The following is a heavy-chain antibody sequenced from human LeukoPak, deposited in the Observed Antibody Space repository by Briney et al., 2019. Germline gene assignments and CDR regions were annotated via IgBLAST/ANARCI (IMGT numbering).Heavy chain of an antibody. CDR2: MNPNSGNT. CDR1: GYTFTTCD. V-gene: IGHV1-8*01. J-gene: IGHJ4*02. CDR3: AKDPRVGPRAATPCH. D-gene: IGHD6-25*01. Sequence: GASVKASCKASGYTFTTCDINWVRQATGQGLEWMGWMNPNSGNTGYAQSFQGRVTMTRDTSISTAYMELSNLRSEDTAVYYCAKDPRVGPRAATPCHWGQGTLVTVSS.